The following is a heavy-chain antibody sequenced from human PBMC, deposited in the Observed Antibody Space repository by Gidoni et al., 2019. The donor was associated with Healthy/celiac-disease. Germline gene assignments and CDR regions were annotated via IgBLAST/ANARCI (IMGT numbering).Heavy chain of an antibody. CDR2: IYTSGST. CDR3: ARSGGFQNDYGDYEPDTGAFDI. CDR1: GGSISSGSYY. Sequence: QVQLQESGPGLVKPSQTLSLTCTVSGGSISSGSYYWSWIRQPAGKGLEWIGRIYTSGSTNYNPSLKSRVTISVDTSKNQFSLKLSSVTAADTAVYYCARSGGFQNDYGDYEPDTGAFDIWGQGTMVTVSS. V-gene: IGHV4-61*02. J-gene: IGHJ3*02. D-gene: IGHD4-17*01.